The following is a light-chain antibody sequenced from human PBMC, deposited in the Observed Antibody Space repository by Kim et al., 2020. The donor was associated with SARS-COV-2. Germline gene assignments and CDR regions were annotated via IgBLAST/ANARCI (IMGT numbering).Light chain of an antibody. J-gene: IGLJ3*02. V-gene: IGLV3-25*03. CDR2: KDS. CDR3: QSSDSSGNYLV. CDR1: ALPKQY. Sequence: SYELTQPPSVSVSPGQTARITCSGNALPKQYAYWYQQKPGQAPVLVIYKDSERPSGIPERFSGSSSGTTVTLTISGVQAEDEAVYYCQSSDSSGNYLVFGGGTKLTVL.